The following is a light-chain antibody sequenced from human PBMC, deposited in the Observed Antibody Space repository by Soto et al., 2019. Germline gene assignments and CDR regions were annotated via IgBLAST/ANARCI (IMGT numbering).Light chain of an antibody. Sequence: QSALTQPPSVSGSPGQSVAISCTGTSSDVGGSNGVSWYQQPPGTAPKLIIYDVSNRPSGVPDRFSGSKSGNTASLILSGLQAVDEGDYYCSSYTSSSTYVFGPGTKVTVL. CDR3: SSYTSSSTYV. V-gene: IGLV2-18*02. J-gene: IGLJ1*01. CDR1: SSDVGGSNG. CDR2: DVS.